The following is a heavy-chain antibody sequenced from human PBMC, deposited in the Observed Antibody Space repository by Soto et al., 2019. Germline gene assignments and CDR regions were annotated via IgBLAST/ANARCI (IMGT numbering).Heavy chain of an antibody. Sequence: QVQLVQSGAVVKKPGSSVKVSCKASGGTFSSYAISWVRQAPGQGHEWMGGIIPIFGTANYAQKFQGRVTITADESTSTAYMELSSLRSEDTAVYYCAREKVLRYFQDAFDIWGQGTMVTVSS. D-gene: IGHD3-9*01. V-gene: IGHV1-69*01. CDR3: AREKVLRYFQDAFDI. J-gene: IGHJ3*02. CDR1: GGTFSSYA. CDR2: IIPIFGTA.